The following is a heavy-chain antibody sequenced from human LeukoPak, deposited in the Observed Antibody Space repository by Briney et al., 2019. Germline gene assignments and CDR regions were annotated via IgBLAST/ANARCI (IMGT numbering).Heavy chain of an antibody. CDR3: ARVAGGSGSYYLFDY. CDR2: IIPIFGTA. V-gene: IGHV1-69*13. CDR1: GGTFSSYA. Sequence: ASVKVSCKASGGTFSSYAISWVRQAPGQGLEWMGGIIPIFGTASYAQKFQGRVTITADESTSTAYMELSSLRSEDTAVYYCARVAGGSGSYYLFDYWGQGTLVTVSS. D-gene: IGHD3-10*01. J-gene: IGHJ4*02.